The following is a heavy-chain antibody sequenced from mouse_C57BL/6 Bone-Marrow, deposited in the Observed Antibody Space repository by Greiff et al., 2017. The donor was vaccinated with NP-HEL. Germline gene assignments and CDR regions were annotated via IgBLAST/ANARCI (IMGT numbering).Heavy chain of an antibody. CDR3: ARRGIYYYGRDYAMDY. V-gene: IGHV1-72*01. Sequence: QVQLQQSGAELVKPGASVKLSCKASGYTFTSYWMHWVKQRPGRGLEWIGRIDPNSGGTKYNEKFKRKATLTVDKPSSTAYMQLSSLTSEDSAVYYCARRGIYYYGRDYAMDYWGQGTSVTVSS. D-gene: IGHD1-1*01. CDR1: GYTFTSYW. J-gene: IGHJ4*01. CDR2: IDPNSGGT.